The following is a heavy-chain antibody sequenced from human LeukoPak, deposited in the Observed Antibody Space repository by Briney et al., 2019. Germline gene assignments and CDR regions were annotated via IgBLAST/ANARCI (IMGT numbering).Heavy chain of an antibody. CDR3: ARDRWDAFDI. J-gene: IGHJ3*02. Sequence: GGSLRLSCAASGFTFSSYAMHCVRQAPGKGLEWVAVISYDGSNKYYADSVKGRITIPRDNSTNTVYMQMNSRRAEDTAVYYCARDRWDAFDIWGQGTMVTVSS. CDR1: GFTFSSYA. D-gene: IGHD2-15*01. CDR2: ISYDGSNK. V-gene: IGHV3-30-3*01.